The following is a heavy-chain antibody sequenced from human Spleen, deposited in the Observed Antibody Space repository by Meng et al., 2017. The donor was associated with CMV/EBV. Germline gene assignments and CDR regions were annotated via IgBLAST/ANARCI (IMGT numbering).Heavy chain of an antibody. CDR3: AKIITIFGGAFDI. D-gene: IGHD3-3*01. CDR1: GFTFSSYW. V-gene: IGHV3-7*03. Sequence: GESLKISCAASGFTFSSYWMSWVRQAPGKGLEWVASIKQDGSEKYYVDSVKGRFTVSRDNAKNSLYLQMNSLRAEDTAVYYCAKIITIFGGAFDIWGQGTMVTVSS. J-gene: IGHJ3*02. CDR2: IKQDGSEK.